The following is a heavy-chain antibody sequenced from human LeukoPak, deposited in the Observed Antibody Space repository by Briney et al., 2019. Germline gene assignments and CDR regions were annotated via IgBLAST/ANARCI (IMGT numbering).Heavy chain of an antibody. CDR1: GGSFSGYF. CDR3: ARGLTTVTTFNWFDP. V-gene: IGHV4-34*01. J-gene: IGHJ5*02. CDR2: TNHSGST. D-gene: IGHD4-17*01. Sequence: PSETLSLTCAVYGGSFSGYFWSWIRQPPGKGLEWIGETNHSGSTNYNPSLKSRVTISVDTSKNQFSLKLSSVTAADTAVYSCARGLTTVTTFNWFDPWGQGTLVAVSS.